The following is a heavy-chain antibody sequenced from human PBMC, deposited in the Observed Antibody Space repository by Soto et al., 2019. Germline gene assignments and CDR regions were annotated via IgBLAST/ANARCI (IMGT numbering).Heavy chain of an antibody. J-gene: IGHJ5*02. CDR3: ARESHHLGSYGPS. V-gene: IGHV4-30-4*01. Sequence: PSETLSLTCTVSGGSISSGGYYWSWIRQPPGKGLEWIGYIYYSGSTYYNPSLKSRVTISVDTSKNQFSLKLSSVTAADTAVYYCARESHHLGSYGPSWGQGTLVTVSS. D-gene: IGHD3-16*01. CDR1: GGSISSGGYY. CDR2: IYYSGST.